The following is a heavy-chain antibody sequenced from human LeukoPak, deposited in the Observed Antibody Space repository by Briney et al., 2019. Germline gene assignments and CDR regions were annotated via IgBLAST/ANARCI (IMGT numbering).Heavy chain of an antibody. J-gene: IGHJ4*02. D-gene: IGHD4-17*01. CDR1: GGTFSSYA. V-gene: IGHV1-69*13. CDR3: ARDDLWGVTTVH. Sequence: ASVKVSCKASGGTFSSYAISWVRQAPGQGLEWMGGIIPIFGTANYAQKFQGRVTITADESTSTAYMELSSLRSEDTAVYYCARDDLWGVTTVHWGQGTLVTVSS. CDR2: IIPIFGTA.